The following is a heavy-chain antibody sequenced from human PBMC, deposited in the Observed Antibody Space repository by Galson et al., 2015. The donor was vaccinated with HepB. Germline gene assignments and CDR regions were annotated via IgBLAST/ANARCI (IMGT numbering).Heavy chain of an antibody. Sequence: QSGAEVKKPGESLMISCKGSGYRFTSYWISWVRQMPGKGLEWMGRIDPRDSYTNYSPSFEGHVTISADKSISTAYVQWSSLKASDTAMYYCARHLGLTTVGLDALDIWGQGTIVTVSS. CDR3: ARHLGLTTVGLDALDI. CDR2: IDPRDSYT. J-gene: IGHJ3*02. V-gene: IGHV5-10-1*01. CDR1: GYRFTSYW. D-gene: IGHD4-11*01.